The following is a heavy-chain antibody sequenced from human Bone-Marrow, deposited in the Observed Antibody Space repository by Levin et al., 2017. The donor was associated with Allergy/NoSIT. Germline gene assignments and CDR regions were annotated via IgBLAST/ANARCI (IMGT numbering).Heavy chain of an antibody. CDR2: IYYTGTT. CDR3: ASGPFSESYYFRVDQ. J-gene: IGHJ4*02. CDR1: GDSVSSAYYY. V-gene: IGHV4-61*01. Sequence: SETLSLTCTVSGDSVSSAYYYWNWIRQPPGKSLEWIGYIYYTGTTTYNPSLTSRATISADTSKNQIALQLRPVDAADTAIYYCASGPFSESYYFRVDQWGQGTPVSVSS. D-gene: IGHD1-26*01.